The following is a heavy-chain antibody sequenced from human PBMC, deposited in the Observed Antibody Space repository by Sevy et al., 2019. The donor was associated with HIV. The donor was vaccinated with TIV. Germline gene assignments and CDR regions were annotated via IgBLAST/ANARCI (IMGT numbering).Heavy chain of an antibody. D-gene: IGHD3-22*01. CDR3: AGARYDSSGSFDAFDI. Sequence: GGSLRLSCTGSGFTFSNYAMNWVRQAPGKGLGWVSTIFRSGDVTYYADSVKGRFTISRDNSRNTLFLQMKSLRAEDTAVYYCAGARYDSSGSFDAFDIWGQGTMVTVSS. V-gene: IGHV3-23*01. CDR1: GFTFSNYA. J-gene: IGHJ3*02. CDR2: IFRSGDVT.